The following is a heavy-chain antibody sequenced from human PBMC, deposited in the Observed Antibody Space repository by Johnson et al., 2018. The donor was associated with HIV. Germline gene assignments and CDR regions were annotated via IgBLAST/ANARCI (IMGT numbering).Heavy chain of an antibody. Sequence: VQLVESGGGLVQPGRSLRLSCAASGFTFEYYDMHWVRQAPGKGLEWVLCVSWNSGSIGFADSVKGRFSLSSDIAKNSLSLQMNNLRVEDTALYYCAKSALERATPLAEVDAFDVWGQGTMVTVSS. CDR1: GFTFEYYD. J-gene: IGHJ3*01. D-gene: IGHD5-24*01. V-gene: IGHV3-9*01. CDR2: VSWNSGSI. CDR3: AKSALERATPLAEVDAFDV.